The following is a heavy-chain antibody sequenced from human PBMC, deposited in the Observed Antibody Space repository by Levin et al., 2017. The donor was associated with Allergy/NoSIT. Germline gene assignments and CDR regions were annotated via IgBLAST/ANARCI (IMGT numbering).Heavy chain of an antibody. CDR3: ARGGCSSTSCLDN. D-gene: IGHD2-2*01. CDR2: VFSDGSIT. V-gene: IGHV3-74*01. Sequence: PPGGSLRLSCAASGFTFSNYYMHWVRQAPGKGLVWVSRVFSDGSITDYADSVKGRFTISRDNARNTLYLQMNSLRAEDTAVYYCARGGCSSTSCLDNWGQGILVTVSS. CDR1: GFTFSNYY. J-gene: IGHJ4*02.